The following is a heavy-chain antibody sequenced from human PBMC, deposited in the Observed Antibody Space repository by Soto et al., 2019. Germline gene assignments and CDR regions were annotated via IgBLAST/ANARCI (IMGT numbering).Heavy chain of an antibody. CDR1: GFTFSSYA. CDR3: ATGGNGDSYGPGGFFDY. J-gene: IGHJ4*02. Sequence: EVQLLESGGGLVQPGGSLRLSCAASGFTFSSYAMSWVRQAPGKGLEWVSAISGSGGSTYYADSVKGRFTISRDNSKNTLYLQMNSLRAEDTAVYYCATGGNGDSYGPGGFFDYWGQGTLVTVSS. V-gene: IGHV3-23*01. CDR2: ISGSGGST. D-gene: IGHD5-18*01.